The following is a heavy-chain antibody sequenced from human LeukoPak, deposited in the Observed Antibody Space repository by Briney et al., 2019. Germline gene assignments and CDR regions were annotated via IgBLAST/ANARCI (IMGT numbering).Heavy chain of an antibody. CDR1: GDSFSSYF. J-gene: IGHJ4*02. V-gene: IGHV4-4*07. D-gene: IGHD1-7*01. Sequence: SETLSLTCTVSGDSFSSYFWSWIRQPAGKGLEWIGRMYTSGITNSNPSLKSRVTMSVDTSKNQFSLNLTSVTAADTAVYYCAREITGTRGVNYWGQGILVTVSS. CDR2: MYTSGIT. CDR3: AREITGTRGVNY.